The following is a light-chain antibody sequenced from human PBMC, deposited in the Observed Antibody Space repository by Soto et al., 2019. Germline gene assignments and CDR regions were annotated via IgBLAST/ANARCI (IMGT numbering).Light chain of an antibody. Sequence: EVVLTQSPATLSLSPGATATLSCGASQSVSSSLAWYQQKPGQAPRLLIYGASSRATGFPDRFSGSGSGTDFTLTISRLEPEDSAVYYCQQYDTSATFGQGTKLEI. CDR2: GAS. V-gene: IGKV3-20*01. J-gene: IGKJ2*01. CDR1: QSVSSS. CDR3: QQYDTSAT.